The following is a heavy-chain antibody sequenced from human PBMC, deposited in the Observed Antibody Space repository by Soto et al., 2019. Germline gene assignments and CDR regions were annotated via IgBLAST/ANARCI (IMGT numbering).Heavy chain of an antibody. D-gene: IGHD6-6*01. CDR1: GFTFSSYA. CDR2: ISGSGGSA. V-gene: IGHV3-23*01. CDR3: AKVPSMEARPRYYYYGMVV. J-gene: IGHJ6*02. Sequence: PGRSLRLSCAASGFTFSSYAMSWVRLAPGKGLEWGAAISGSGGSAYYADSVKGRFTISRDNYKNTLYLQMNSLRAEDTAVYYCAKVPSMEARPRYYYYGMVVWGQGTTVTVAS.